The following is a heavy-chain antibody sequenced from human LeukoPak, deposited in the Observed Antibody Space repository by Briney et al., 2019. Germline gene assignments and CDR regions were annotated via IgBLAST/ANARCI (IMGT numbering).Heavy chain of an antibody. D-gene: IGHD3-9*01. V-gene: IGHV3-23*01. Sequence: TGGSLRLSCAASGFTFSTYAMMWVRQTPGKGPEWVSAIGGSGSSTYYADSVKGRFTISRDNSKNTLYLQMNSLRAEDTAVYYCAKDRDVRYFDWLLFFDYWGQGTLVTVSS. CDR2: IGGSGSST. J-gene: IGHJ4*02. CDR1: GFTFSTYA. CDR3: AKDRDVRYFDWLLFFDY.